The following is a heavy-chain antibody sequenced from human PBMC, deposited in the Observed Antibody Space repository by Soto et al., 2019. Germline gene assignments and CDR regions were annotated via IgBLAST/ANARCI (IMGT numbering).Heavy chain of an antibody. Sequence: QVQLVQSGAEVKQPGASVKVSCKASGYTFSNYAISWVRQAPGQGLEWMGWISQNNDNTNYAQKLQGKVTMTSDTSTSTAYMELRSLRSDDTAVYYCARGPTRSTWSYDAFDVWGQGTMVTVSS. CDR2: ISQNNDNT. D-gene: IGHD6-13*01. CDR1: GYTFSNYA. CDR3: ARGPTRSTWSYDAFDV. J-gene: IGHJ3*01. V-gene: IGHV1-18*04.